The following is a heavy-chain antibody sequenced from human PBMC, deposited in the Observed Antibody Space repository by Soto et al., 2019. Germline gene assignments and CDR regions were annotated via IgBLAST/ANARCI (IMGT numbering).Heavy chain of an antibody. D-gene: IGHD5-12*01. CDR2: ISYDGSNK. V-gene: IGHV3-30*03. Sequence: QVQLVESGGGVVQPGRSLRLSCAASGFTFSSYGMHWVRQAPGKGLEWVAVISYDGSNKYYADSVKGRFTIARDNSKNTLYLQMNSLRAEDTAVYYGAGGGWLQLKPNYFDSWGQGTLVTVSS. CDR1: GFTFSSYG. CDR3: AGGGWLQLKPNYFDS. J-gene: IGHJ4*02.